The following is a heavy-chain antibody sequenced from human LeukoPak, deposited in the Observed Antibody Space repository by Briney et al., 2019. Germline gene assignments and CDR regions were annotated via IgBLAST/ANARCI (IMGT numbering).Heavy chain of an antibody. CDR3: ARDIVLRYFDKHDAFDI. J-gene: IGHJ3*02. CDR2: ISSSGSTI. D-gene: IGHD3-9*01. V-gene: IGHV3-48*03. Sequence: GGSLRLSCAASGFTFSSYEMNWVRQAPGKGLEWVSYISSSGSTIYYADSVKGRFTISRDNAKNSLYLQMNSLRAEDTAVYYCARDIVLRYFDKHDAFDIWGQGTMVTVSS. CDR1: GFTFSSYE.